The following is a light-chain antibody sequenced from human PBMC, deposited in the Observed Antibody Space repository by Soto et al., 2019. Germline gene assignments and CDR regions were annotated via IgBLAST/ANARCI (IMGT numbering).Light chain of an antibody. CDR1: QRVSNN. CDR3: QQYNNWPT. Sequence: EIVLTQSPGTLSLSPGERATLSCRASQRVSNNYLAWYQQKPGQAPRLLIYDATTRATGIPARFNGSGSGTEFTPSISSLQSEDIAVYYCQQYNNWPTFGQGTKVDIK. J-gene: IGKJ1*01. V-gene: IGKV3-15*01. CDR2: DAT.